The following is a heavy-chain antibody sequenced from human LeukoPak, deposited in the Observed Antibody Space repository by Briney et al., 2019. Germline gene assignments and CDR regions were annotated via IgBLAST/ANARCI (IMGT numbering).Heavy chain of an antibody. CDR1: GGSISSGSYS. J-gene: IGHJ4*02. Sequence: SETLSLTCAVSGGSISSGSYSWSWIRQPPGKGLEWIGYIHHSGINYYSPSLRSRVTTSLDTSRNQFSLRLTSVTAADTAVYYCARENGDYFDYWGQGTLVTVSS. D-gene: IGHD4-17*01. CDR3: ARENGDYFDY. V-gene: IGHV4-30-2*01. CDR2: IHHSGIN.